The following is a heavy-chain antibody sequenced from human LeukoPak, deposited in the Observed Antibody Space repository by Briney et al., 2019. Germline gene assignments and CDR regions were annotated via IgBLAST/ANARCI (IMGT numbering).Heavy chain of an antibody. D-gene: IGHD2-21*02. V-gene: IGHV3-21*01. CDR1: GFTFSSYS. Sequence: GGSLRLSCAASGFTFSSYSMNWVRQAPGKGLEWVSPISSSSSYIYYADSVKGRFTISRDNAKNSLYLQMNSLRAEDTAVYYCARGGGWAYCGGDCYDDAFDIWGQGTVVTVSS. CDR3: ARGGGWAYCGGDCYDDAFDI. J-gene: IGHJ3*02. CDR2: ISSSSSYI.